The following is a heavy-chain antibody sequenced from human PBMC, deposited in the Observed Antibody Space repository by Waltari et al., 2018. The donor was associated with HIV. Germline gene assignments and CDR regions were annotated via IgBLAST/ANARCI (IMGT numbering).Heavy chain of an antibody. CDR3: ATSPLGVWGNWFDP. CDR2: IYSGGST. CDR1: GVTVSGNY. D-gene: IGHD1-26*01. J-gene: IGHJ5*02. Sequence: EVQLVESGGGLVQPGGSLRLSCAASGVTVSGNYMSWVRQAPGKGLEWVSVIYSGGSTYYADSVKGRFTISRDNSKNTLYLQMNSLRAEDTAVYYCATSPLGVWGNWFDPWGQGTLVTVSS. V-gene: IGHV3-66*01.